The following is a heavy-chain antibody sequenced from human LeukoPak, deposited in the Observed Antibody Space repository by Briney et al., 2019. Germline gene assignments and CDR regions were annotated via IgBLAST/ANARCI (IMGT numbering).Heavy chain of an antibody. D-gene: IGHD3-22*01. Sequence: GGSLRLSCAASGFTFSSYEMSWVRQAPGKGLEWVSSITNSGASTYYADSVKGRFTISRDNSENTLYLQMNSLRGEDTAVYYCGKGSMIVVVISWGQGTLVTVSS. V-gene: IGHV3-23*01. CDR2: ITNSGAST. CDR3: GKGSMIVVVIS. J-gene: IGHJ5*02. CDR1: GFTFSSYE.